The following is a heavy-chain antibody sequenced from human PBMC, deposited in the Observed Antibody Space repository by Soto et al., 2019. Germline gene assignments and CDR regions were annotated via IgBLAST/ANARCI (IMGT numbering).Heavy chain of an antibody. Sequence: QITLKESGPTLVKPTQTLTLTCTFSGFSLSTSAVGVGWVRQPPGKALEWLALIYWDDDKRYSPSLRSRLTIXXDTSKNQVVLTMTKMDPVDTATYYCAHSSFYTLQHWGQGTLVTVSS. J-gene: IGHJ1*01. CDR2: IYWDDDK. V-gene: IGHV2-5*02. D-gene: IGHD1-1*01. CDR1: GFSLSTSAVG. CDR3: AHSSFYTLQH.